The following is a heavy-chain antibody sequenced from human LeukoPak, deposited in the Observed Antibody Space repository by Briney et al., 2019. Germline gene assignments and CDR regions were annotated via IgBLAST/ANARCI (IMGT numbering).Heavy chain of an antibody. D-gene: IGHD1-7*01. CDR2: ISWDGGST. CDR3: AKDGVKYNWNYGYYYYMDV. CDR1: GFTFSGSA. J-gene: IGHJ6*03. Sequence: GGSLRLSCAASGFTFSGSAMHWFRQAPGKGLEWVSLISWDGGSTYYADSVKGRFTISRDNSKNSLYLQMNSLRAEDTALYYCAKDGVKYNWNYGYYYYMDVWGKGTTVTVSS. V-gene: IGHV3-43D*04.